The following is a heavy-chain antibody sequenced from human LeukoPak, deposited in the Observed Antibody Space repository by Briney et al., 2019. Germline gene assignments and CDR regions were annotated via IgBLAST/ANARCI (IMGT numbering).Heavy chain of an antibody. J-gene: IGHJ3*02. V-gene: IGHV4-39*07. D-gene: IGHD4-17*01. Sequence: PSETLSLTCTVSGGSISSSSYYWGWIRQPPGKGLEWIGSIYYSGSTYYNPSLKSRVTISVDTSKNQFSLRLSSVTAADTAVYYCARARGGSQQKVHDYGDYLDAFDIWGQGTMVTVSS. CDR2: IYYSGST. CDR3: ARARGGSQQKVHDYGDYLDAFDI. CDR1: GGSISSSSYY.